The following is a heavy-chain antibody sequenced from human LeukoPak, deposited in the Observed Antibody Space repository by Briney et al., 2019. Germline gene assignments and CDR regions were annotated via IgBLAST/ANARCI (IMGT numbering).Heavy chain of an antibody. D-gene: IGHD6-19*01. J-gene: IGHJ4*02. CDR1: GFTFSSYG. CDR2: IRYDGSNK. Sequence: GGSLRLSCAASGFTFSSYGMHWVRQAPGKGLEWVAFIRYDGSNKYYADSAKGRFTISRDNSKNTLYLQMNSLRAEDTAVYYCAKDRGSGWYHFDYWGQGTLVTVSS. V-gene: IGHV3-30*02. CDR3: AKDRGSGWYHFDY.